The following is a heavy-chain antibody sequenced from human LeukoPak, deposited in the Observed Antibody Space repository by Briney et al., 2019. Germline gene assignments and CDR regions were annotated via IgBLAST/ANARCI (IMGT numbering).Heavy chain of an antibody. V-gene: IGHV1-46*01. CDR1: VYTFTSYY. J-gene: IGHJ3*02. CDR2: INPSGGST. CDR3: AREPRIAAMVQDAFDI. Sequence: ASVKVSCKASVYTFTSYYMHWVRQAPGQGLEWMGIINPSGGSTSYAQKFQGRVTMTRDTSTSTVYMELSSLRSEDTAVYYCAREPRIAAMVQDAFDIWGQGTMVTVSS. D-gene: IGHD6-25*01.